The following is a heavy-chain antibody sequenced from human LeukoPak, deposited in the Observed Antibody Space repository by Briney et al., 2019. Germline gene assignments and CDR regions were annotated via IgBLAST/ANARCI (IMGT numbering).Heavy chain of an antibody. V-gene: IGHV3-23*01. J-gene: IGHJ4*02. Sequence: GGSLRLSCAASGFSVSSYDMSWVRQAPGKGLEWVSGVSNDGGRTYYADSVKGRLTISRDTSKNSLYLQMNSLRAEDTAVYYCAKGRTVGATSFDYWGQGTLVTVSS. CDR3: AKGRTVGATSFDY. D-gene: IGHD1-26*01. CDR2: VSNDGGRT. CDR1: GFSVSSYD.